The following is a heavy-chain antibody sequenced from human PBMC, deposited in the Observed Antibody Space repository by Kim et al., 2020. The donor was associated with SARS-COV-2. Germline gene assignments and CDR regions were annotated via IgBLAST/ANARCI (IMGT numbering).Heavy chain of an antibody. V-gene: IGHV4-30-2*01. Sequence: SLKNRVTISVDRSKNQFYLKLGSVTAADTAVYYCARGPGTNLYVYDGMDVWGQGTTVTLSS. J-gene: IGHJ6*02. CDR3: ARGPGTNLYVYDGMDV. D-gene: IGHD1-7*01.